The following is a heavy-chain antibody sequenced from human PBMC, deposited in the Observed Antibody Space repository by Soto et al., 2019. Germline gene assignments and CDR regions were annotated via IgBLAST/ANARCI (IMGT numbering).Heavy chain of an antibody. CDR3: ARGQQYYFDY. Sequence: GGSLRLSCAASGFTFSSYAMSWVRQAPGKGLEWVSVIYSGGTTDYADSVKGRFTISRDNSKNTVYLQMNSLRAEDTAVYYCARGQQYYFDYWGQGA. D-gene: IGHD6-13*01. J-gene: IGHJ4*02. CDR2: IYSGGTT. CDR1: GFTFSSYA. V-gene: IGHV3-66*01.